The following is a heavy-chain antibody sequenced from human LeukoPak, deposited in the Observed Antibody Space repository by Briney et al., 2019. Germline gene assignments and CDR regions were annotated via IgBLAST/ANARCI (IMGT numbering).Heavy chain of an antibody. Sequence: GGSLRLSCAASGFTFSTYAMSWVRQAPGKGLEWVSGISASGGTTYYADSVKGRFTISRDNSKNTLYLQMNSLRAEDTAVYHCAKDKATGSCHTPSDYWGQGTLVTVSS. D-gene: IGHD2-2*02. V-gene: IGHV3-23*01. CDR1: GFTFSTYA. J-gene: IGHJ4*02. CDR3: AKDKATGSCHTPSDY. CDR2: ISASGGTT.